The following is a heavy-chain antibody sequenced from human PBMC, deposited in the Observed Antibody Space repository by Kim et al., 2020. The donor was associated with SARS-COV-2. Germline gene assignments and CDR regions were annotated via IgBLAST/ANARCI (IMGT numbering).Heavy chain of an antibody. D-gene: IGHD4-17*01. CDR2: IYYSGST. V-gene: IGHV4-39*07. CDR1: GGSISSSSYY. CDR3: ARMDYGGDNWFDP. J-gene: IGHJ5*02. Sequence: SETLSLTCTVSGGSISSSSYYWGWIRQPPGKGLEWIGSIYYSGSTYYNPSLKSRVTISVDTSKNQFSLKLSSVTAADTAVYYCARMDYGGDNWFDPWGQGTLVTVSS.